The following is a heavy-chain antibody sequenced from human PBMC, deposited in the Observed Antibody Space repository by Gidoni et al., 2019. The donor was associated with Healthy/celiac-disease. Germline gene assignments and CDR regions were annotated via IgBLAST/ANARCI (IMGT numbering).Heavy chain of an antibody. D-gene: IGHD1-1*01. CDR3: ASDIGGTTGTTSAFDI. J-gene: IGHJ3*02. Sequence: QVQLVQSGAEVKKPGSSVTVSCKASGGTFISYAINWVRQAPGQGLEWMGGIIPIFGTANYAQKFQGRVTITADKSTSTAYMELSSLRSEDTAVYYCASDIGGTTGTTSAFDIWGQGTMVTVSS. V-gene: IGHV1-69*06. CDR2: IIPIFGTA. CDR1: GGTFISYA.